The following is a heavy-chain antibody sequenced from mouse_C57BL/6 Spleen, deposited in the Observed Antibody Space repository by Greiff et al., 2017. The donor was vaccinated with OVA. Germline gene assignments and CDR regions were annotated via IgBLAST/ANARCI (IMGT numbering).Heavy chain of an antibody. D-gene: IGHD2-3*01. Sequence: VQLQQPGAELVKPGASVKLSCKASGYTFTSYWMHWVKQRPGQGLEWIGMIHPNSGSTNYNEKFKSKATLTVDKSSSTAYMQLSSLTSEDSAVYYCAREEVYDGYDYAMDYWGQGTSVTVSS. V-gene: IGHV1-64*01. CDR1: GYTFTSYW. CDR3: AREEVYDGYDYAMDY. J-gene: IGHJ4*01. CDR2: IHPNSGST.